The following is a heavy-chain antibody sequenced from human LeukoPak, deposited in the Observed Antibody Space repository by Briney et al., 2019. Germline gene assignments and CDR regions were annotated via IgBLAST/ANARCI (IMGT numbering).Heavy chain of an antibody. CDR1: GFTFSSYS. D-gene: IGHD6-25*01. V-gene: IGHV3-21*01. CDR2: ISSSSSYI. Sequence: GGSLRLSCAASGFTFSSYSMNWVRQAPGKGLEWVSSISSSSSYIYYADSVKGRFTISRDNSMNTLSLQMNSLRAEDTAVYYCARARVVAAGRYHFDHWGQGTPVTVSS. J-gene: IGHJ4*02. CDR3: ARARVVAAGRYHFDH.